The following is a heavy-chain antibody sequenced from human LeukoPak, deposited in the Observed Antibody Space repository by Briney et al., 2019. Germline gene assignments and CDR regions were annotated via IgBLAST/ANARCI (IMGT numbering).Heavy chain of an antibody. CDR3: ARDLRYYVAMDV. V-gene: IGHV3-23*01. Sequence: GGSLRLSCAASRFTFSYFAMTWVRQAPGKGLEWVSSIGSDNKPHYSESVKGRFAISRDNSKNTLFLQLHNLRVEDTALYYCARDLRYYVAMDVWGQGTTVTVSS. CDR2: IGSDNKP. D-gene: IGHD3-10*02. J-gene: IGHJ6*02. CDR1: RFTFSYFA.